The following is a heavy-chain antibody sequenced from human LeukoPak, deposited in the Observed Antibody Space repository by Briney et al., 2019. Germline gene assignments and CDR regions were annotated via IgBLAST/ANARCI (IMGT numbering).Heavy chain of an antibody. Sequence: ASVKVSCKASGYTFTSYDINWVRQATGQGLEWMGWMNPNSGNTGYAQKSQGRVTMTRNTSISTAYMELSSLRSEDTAVYYCARGARGSYGSGSYYIYWFDPWGQGTLVTVSS. CDR2: MNPNSGNT. CDR3: ARGARGSYGSGSYYIYWFDP. D-gene: IGHD3-10*01. J-gene: IGHJ5*02. V-gene: IGHV1-8*01. CDR1: GYTFTSYD.